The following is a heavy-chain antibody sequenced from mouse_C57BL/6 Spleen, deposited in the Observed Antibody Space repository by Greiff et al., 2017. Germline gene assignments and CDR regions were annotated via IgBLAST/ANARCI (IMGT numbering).Heavy chain of an antibody. CDR2: FDPENGDT. CDR1: GFNINDDY. J-gene: IGHJ2*01. V-gene: IGHV14-4*01. CDR3: TTAGY. Sequence: VQLKESGAELVRPGASVKLSCTASGFNINDDYMHWVKQRPEQGLEWIGRFDPENGDTEYASKFQGKATITAETSSNTAYLQLSSLKSEDTAIYYCTTAGYWGQGTTLTVSS.